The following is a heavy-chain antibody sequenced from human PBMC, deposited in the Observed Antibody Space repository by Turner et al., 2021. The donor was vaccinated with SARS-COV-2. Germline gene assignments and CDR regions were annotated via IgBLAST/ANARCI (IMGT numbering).Heavy chain of an antibody. D-gene: IGHD3-16*02. J-gene: IGHJ4*02. V-gene: IGHV4-34*01. Sequence: QVQLQQWGAGLLKPSETLSPTCAVFGGSFSVYSWSWIRQPPGKGLEWIGEFNHRGTTNYSPSLKSRVTISVGTSKNQFSLRLSSVTAADTAVYFCARIKDYDSLWGTYRYSDYWGQGILVTVSS. CDR1: GGSFSVYS. CDR3: ARIKDYDSLWGTYRYSDY. CDR2: FNHRGTT.